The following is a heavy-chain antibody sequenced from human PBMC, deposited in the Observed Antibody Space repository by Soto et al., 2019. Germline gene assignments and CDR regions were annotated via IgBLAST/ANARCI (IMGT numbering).Heavy chain of an antibody. D-gene: IGHD6-19*01. CDR3: AKDTVAGTVNWFAP. CDR2: IVSSGVRR. Sequence: EVQLLESGGDLVQPGGSLRLSCAASGFTFSDFAMSWVRQAPGKVLEWVSAIVSSGVRRYYADSVKGRFTVSRDNSINTLYRQMNSMRAEDTAVNYFAKDTVAGTVNWFAPLGQGTLVTVSS. J-gene: IGHJ5*02. CDR1: GFTFSDFA. V-gene: IGHV3-23*01.